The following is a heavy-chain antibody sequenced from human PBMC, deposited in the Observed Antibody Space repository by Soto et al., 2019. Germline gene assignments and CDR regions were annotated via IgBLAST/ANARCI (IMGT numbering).Heavy chain of an antibody. CDR3: AKDRGTGDYGVNAFDT. Sequence: EVQVLESGGDLVQPGGSLRLSCAASGFTFSVCAMCWVRQTPGKGLEWVSTISGSGDETYYADSVKGRFTISRDNSKNTLYLQMNSLRGEDSAIYFCAKDRGTGDYGVNAFDTWGQGTKVTVSS. CDR2: ISGSGDET. V-gene: IGHV3-23*01. J-gene: IGHJ3*02. CDR1: GFTFSVCA. D-gene: IGHD7-27*01.